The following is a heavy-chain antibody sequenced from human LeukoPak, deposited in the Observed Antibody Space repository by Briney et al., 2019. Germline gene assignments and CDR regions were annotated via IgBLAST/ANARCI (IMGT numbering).Heavy chain of an antibody. CDR1: GGSISSYY. J-gene: IGHJ3*02. D-gene: IGHD5-18*01. CDR2: IYYSGST. Sequence: PSETLSLTRTVSGGSISSYYWSWIRQPPGKGLEWIGCIYYSGSTNYNPSLKSRVTISVDTSKNQFSLKLSSVTAADTAVYYCARSGYSYVIDAFDIWGQGTMVTVSS. CDR3: ARSGYSYVIDAFDI. V-gene: IGHV4-59*01.